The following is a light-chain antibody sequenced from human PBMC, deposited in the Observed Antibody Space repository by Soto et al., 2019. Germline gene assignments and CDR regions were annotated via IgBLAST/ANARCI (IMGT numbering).Light chain of an antibody. J-gene: IGKJ1*01. Sequence: EIVLTQSPGTLSLSPGERATLSCRASQSVGGSYLVWYQQKPGQAPRLLIYDASSRATGIPDRFSGSGSGTDFTLTISRLEPEDFAVYYCQQYGRTFGQGTKVEMK. CDR1: QSVGGSY. CDR2: DAS. V-gene: IGKV3-20*01. CDR3: QQYGRT.